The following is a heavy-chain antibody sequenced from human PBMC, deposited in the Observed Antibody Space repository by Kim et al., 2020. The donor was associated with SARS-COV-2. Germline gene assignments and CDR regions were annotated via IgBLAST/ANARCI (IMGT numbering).Heavy chain of an antibody. Sequence: ASVKVSCKASGYIFTEYGVSWVRQAPGQGPEWLGWISGNSGATDYAPALQGRLIMTTDTSTNTAYMELRSLRSDDTAVYYCARERGYYFMDVWGEGTTV. CDR3: ARERGYYFMDV. CDR2: ISGNSGAT. D-gene: IGHD3-10*01. V-gene: IGHV1-18*01. J-gene: IGHJ6*03. CDR1: GYIFTEYG.